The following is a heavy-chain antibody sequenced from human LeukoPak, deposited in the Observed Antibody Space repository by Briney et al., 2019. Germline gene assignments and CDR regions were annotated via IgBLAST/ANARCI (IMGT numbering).Heavy chain of an antibody. CDR3: ARDSPYSSGWYNWFDP. J-gene: IGHJ5*02. V-gene: IGHV1-69*04. CDR2: LIPSLSVT. D-gene: IGHD6-19*01. CDR1: GGTFSGYT. Sequence: ASVTVSCKASGGTFSGYTINWPRQAPGQGLEWMGRLIPSLSVTNYARKFQGRVSITAVISTSTAYMELRSLRSDDTAVYYCARDSPYSSGWYNWFDPWGQGTLVTVSS.